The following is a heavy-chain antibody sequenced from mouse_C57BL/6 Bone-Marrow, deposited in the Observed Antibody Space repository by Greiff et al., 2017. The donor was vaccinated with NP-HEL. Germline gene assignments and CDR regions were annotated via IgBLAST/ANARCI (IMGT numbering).Heavy chain of an antibody. V-gene: IGHV5-9-1*02. CDR2: ISSGGDYI. Sequence: EVMLVESGEGLVKPGGSLKLSCAASGFTFSSYAMSWVRQTPEKRLEWVAYISSGGDYIYYADTVKGRFTISRDNARNTLYLQLSSLKSEDTAMYYYTREAQATLFDYWGQGTTLTESS. CDR3: TREAQATLFDY. D-gene: IGHD3-2*02. J-gene: IGHJ2*01. CDR1: GFTFSSYA.